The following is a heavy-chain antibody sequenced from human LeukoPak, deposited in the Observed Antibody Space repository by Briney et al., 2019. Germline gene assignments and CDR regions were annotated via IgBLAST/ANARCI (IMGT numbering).Heavy chain of an antibody. CDR2: ISSSGSTI. Sequence: GGSLRLSCAASGFTFSSYEMNWVRQAPGKGLEWVSYISSSGSTIYYADSVKGRFTISRDNAKNSLYLQMNSLRAEDTAVYYCARDRKGYCSGGSRFHLDYWGQGTLVTVSS. CDR3: ARDRKGYCSGGSRFHLDY. V-gene: IGHV3-48*03. CDR1: GFTFSSYE. D-gene: IGHD2-15*01. J-gene: IGHJ4*02.